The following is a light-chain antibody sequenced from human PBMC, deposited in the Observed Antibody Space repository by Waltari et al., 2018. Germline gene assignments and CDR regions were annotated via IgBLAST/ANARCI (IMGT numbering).Light chain of an antibody. CDR2: GTS. Sequence: EILLTQSPGTLYLSPADRASLSCRASQSRTLGYVAWYQQKRGQAPRLLIYGTSTRAAGISDRFTGSGSGTDCTLSLSSLDPEDFAMYYCQQYERSPRTFGGGTKVEIK. CDR1: QSRTLGY. J-gene: IGKJ4*01. V-gene: IGKV3-20*01. CDR3: QQYERSPRT.